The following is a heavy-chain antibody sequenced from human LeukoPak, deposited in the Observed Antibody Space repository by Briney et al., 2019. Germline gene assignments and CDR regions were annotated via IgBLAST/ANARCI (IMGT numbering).Heavy chain of an antibody. V-gene: IGHV1-46*01. J-gene: IGHJ3*02. Sequence: ASVKVSCKASGYTFTSYYIHWVRQAPGQGLEWMGMINPSGGSTSYAPKFQGRVTMTRDMSTTTVYMDLSSLRSEDTALYCCARDRAFGGFIIWGVEKDAFDIWGQGTMVTVSS. CDR2: INPSGGST. CDR3: ARDRAFGGFIIWGVEKDAFDI. CDR1: GYTFTSYY. D-gene: IGHD3-16*02.